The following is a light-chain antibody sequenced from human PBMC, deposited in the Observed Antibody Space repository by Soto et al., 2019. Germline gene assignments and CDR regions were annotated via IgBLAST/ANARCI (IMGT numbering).Light chain of an antibody. CDR3: QQLNSFPFT. V-gene: IGKV1-9*01. CDR2: TTS. J-gene: IGKJ3*01. CDR1: QGISNN. Sequence: DVQLTQSPSFLSASVGDRVTITCRASQGISNNLAWYQQKPGKAPNLLVYTTSTLQSGVPSRFSGRGSGTEYTLSSRSLQPDAFANYYCQQLNSFPFTFGPGTKVHLK.